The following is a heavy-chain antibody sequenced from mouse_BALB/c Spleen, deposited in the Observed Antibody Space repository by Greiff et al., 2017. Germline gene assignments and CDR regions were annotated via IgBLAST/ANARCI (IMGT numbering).Heavy chain of an antibody. J-gene: IGHJ4*01. D-gene: IGHD2-3*01. CDR1: GFSLTSYG. CDR3: ARGSPYDGYYDYAMDY. CDR2: IWAGGST. Sequence: VMLVESGPGLVAPSQSLSITCTVSGFSLTSYGVHWVRQPPGKGLEWLGVIWAGGSTNYNSALMSRLSISKDNSKSQVFLKMNSLQTDDTAMYYCARGSPYDGYYDYAMDYWGQGTSVTVSS. V-gene: IGHV2-9*02.